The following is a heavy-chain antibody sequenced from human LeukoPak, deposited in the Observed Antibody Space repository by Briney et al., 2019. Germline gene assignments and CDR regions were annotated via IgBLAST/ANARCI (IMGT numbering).Heavy chain of an antibody. J-gene: IGHJ4*02. V-gene: IGHV3-66*01. CDR3: ARGRDGYPGGY. CDR2: IYSGGSI. D-gene: IGHD5-24*01. CDR1: GFTVSTNY. Sequence: GGSLRLSCAASGFTVSTNYMSWVRQAPGKGLEWVSVIYSGGSIYNTNSVKGRFTISRDNSKNTLYLQMNSLRAEDTAMYYCARGRDGYPGGYWGRGTLATVSS.